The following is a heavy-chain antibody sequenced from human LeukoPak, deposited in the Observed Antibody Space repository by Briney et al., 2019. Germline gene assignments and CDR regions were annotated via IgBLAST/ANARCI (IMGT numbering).Heavy chain of an antibody. CDR2: IIPIFGTA. Sequence: SVKVSCKASGGTFSSYAISWVRQAPGQGLEWMGGIIPIFGTANYAQKFQGRVTITADESTSTAYMELSSLRSEDTAVYYCARGDITMVRGVNYYYYYMDVWGKVTTVTISS. CDR1: GGTFSSYA. CDR3: ARGDITMVRGVNYYYYYMDV. V-gene: IGHV1-69*13. J-gene: IGHJ6*03. D-gene: IGHD3-10*01.